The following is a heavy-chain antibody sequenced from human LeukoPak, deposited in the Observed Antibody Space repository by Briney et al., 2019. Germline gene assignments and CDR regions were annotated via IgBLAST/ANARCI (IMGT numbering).Heavy chain of an antibody. CDR1: GYTFTSYG. CDR2: ISAYNGNT. V-gene: IGHV1-18*01. Sequence: GASVKVSCKASGYTFTSYGISWVRQAPGQGLEWMGWISAYNGNTNYAQKLQGRVTMTTDKSTSTAYMELSSLRSEDTAVYYCATNVHRIAVAGFDDYWGQGTLVTVSS. CDR3: ATNVHRIAVAGFDDY. J-gene: IGHJ4*02. D-gene: IGHD6-19*01.